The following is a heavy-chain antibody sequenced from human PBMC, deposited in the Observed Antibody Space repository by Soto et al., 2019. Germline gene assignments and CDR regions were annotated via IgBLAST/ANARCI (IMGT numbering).Heavy chain of an antibody. V-gene: IGHV4-31*03. D-gene: IGHD6-19*01. CDR2: IYHIGST. Sequence: LSLTCTVSGGSISSGGYYWSWIRQHPGKGLEWIGYIYHIGSTNYNPSLKSRVTISVHTSNSQFSLELSSVTAADTAVYYCARGLITGSHYSGGWYYFDSWGQGTQVTVSS. CDR3: ARGLITGSHYSGGWYYFDS. CDR1: GGSISSGGYY. J-gene: IGHJ4*02.